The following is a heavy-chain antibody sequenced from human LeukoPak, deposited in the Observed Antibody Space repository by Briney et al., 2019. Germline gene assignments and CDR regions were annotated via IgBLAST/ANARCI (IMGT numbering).Heavy chain of an antibody. CDR2: IYYIGNT. CDR1: GGPISRSSYY. V-gene: IGHV4-39*01. Sequence: PSETLSLTCSVSGGPISRSSYYWGWIRQPPGKGLGWIGGIYYIGNTYYTPSLNSRLTIYIDASKHQFSLKLSSVPAADTAVYYCARGCYVLRFLEWLLFPDQWGQGTLVTVSS. D-gene: IGHD3-3*01. J-gene: IGHJ4*02. CDR3: ARGCYVLRFLEWLLFPDQ.